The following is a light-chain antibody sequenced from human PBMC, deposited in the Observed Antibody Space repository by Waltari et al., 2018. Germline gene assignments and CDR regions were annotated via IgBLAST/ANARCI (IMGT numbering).Light chain of an antibody. CDR3: QQYDDWPPWT. V-gene: IGKV3-15*01. CDR1: QSIGTH. CDR2: AAS. Sequence: EILMTQSPATLSLSPGERATLSCRASQSIGTHLAWYQQKLGQAPRLLMFAASTRAPGSPARFSGSGSGTDFTRTINGLQSEDFALYYCQQYDDWPPWTFGQGTKVEIK. J-gene: IGKJ1*01.